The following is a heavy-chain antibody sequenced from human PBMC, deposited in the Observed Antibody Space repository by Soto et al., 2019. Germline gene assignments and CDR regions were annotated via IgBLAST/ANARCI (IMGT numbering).Heavy chain of an antibody. J-gene: IGHJ4*02. CDR2: IYGDDDK. D-gene: IGHD2-2*01. CDR1: GFSLSISGVG. V-gene: IGHV2-5*02. CDR3: THSFHLLLDY. Sequence: QITLKESGPALVKPTQTLTLTCTFSGFSLSISGVGVSWIRQPPGKAPEWLALIYGDDDKFYSPSLKTRLTIPKPTSKNQVVLSMTNMEPVDTATYYCTHSFHLLLDYWGQGTLVTVSS.